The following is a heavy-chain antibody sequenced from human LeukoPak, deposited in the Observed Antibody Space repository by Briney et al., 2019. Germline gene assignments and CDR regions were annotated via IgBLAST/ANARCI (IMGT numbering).Heavy chain of an antibody. J-gene: IGHJ4*02. CDR3: ASGNFDFWSGPNDY. V-gene: IGHV3-21*01. CDR1: GFTFSSYS. Sequence: PRGSLRLSCAASGFTFSSYSMNWVRQAPGKGLKWVSSISSSSSYIYFADSVKGRFTISRDNAKNSLYLQMNSLRAEDTAVYYCASGNFDFWSGPNDYWGQGTLVTVSS. D-gene: IGHD3-3*01. CDR2: ISSSSSYI.